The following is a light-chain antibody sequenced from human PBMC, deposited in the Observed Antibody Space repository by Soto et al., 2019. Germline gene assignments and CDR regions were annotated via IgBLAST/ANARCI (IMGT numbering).Light chain of an antibody. Sequence: QSALTQPPSASGSPGQSVTISCTGTSSDVGGYNYVSWYQQYPGKAPKLMIYEVTKRPSGVPDRFSGSKSGNTASLTISGLRVEDEGIYYCQAFDNSLSASGVFGGGTKLTVL. CDR3: QAFDNSLSASGV. CDR2: EVT. CDR1: SSDVGGYNY. V-gene: IGLV2-8*01. J-gene: IGLJ3*02.